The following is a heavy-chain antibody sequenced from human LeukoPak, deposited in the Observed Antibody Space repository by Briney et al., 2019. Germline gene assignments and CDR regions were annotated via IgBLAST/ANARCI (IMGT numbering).Heavy chain of an antibody. CDR2: INHSGST. CDR1: GGSFSGYY. D-gene: IGHD6-19*01. J-gene: IGHJ4*02. V-gene: IGHV4-34*01. CDR3: ARGSSGWYGY. Sequence: SETLSLTCAVYGGSFSGYYWSWIRQPPGKGLEWIGEINHSGSTNYNPSLKSRVTISVDTSKSQFSLKLSSVTAADTAVYYCARGSSGWYGYWGQGTLVTVSS.